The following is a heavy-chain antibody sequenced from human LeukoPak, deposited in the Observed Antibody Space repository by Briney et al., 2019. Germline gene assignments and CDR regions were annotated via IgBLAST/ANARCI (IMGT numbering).Heavy chain of an antibody. D-gene: IGHD2-2*01. CDR2: VWYVGSEK. CDR3: AKGGEYSTSWDDTFDI. V-gene: IGHV3-30*02. CDR1: GFTFSSYG. Sequence: GGSLRLSCSASGFTFSSYGMHWVRQAPGKGLEWVAVVWYVGSEKYYADSVKGRFTISRDNSKNTLYLDMNSLRTEDTALYYCAKGGEYSTSWDDTFDIWGQGTMVTVSS. J-gene: IGHJ3*02.